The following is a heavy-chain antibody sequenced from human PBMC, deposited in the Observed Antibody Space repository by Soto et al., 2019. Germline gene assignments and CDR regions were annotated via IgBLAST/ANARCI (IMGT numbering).Heavy chain of an antibody. CDR2: IYYSGSI. V-gene: IGHV4-59*01. Sequence: PSETLSLTCTVSGGSMSSYYWSWIRQPPGKGLEWIGYIYYSGSINYNPSLKSRVTMSVDTPKNQFSLKLSSVTAADTAVYYCARRGYGPGFPYYYGMDVWGQGTTVTVSS. CDR3: ARRGYGPGFPYYYGMDV. D-gene: IGHD3-10*01. CDR1: GGSMSSYY. J-gene: IGHJ6*02.